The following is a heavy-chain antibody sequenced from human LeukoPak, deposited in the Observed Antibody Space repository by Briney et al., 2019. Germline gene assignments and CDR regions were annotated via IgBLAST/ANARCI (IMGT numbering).Heavy chain of an antibody. CDR1: GFTFTTYS. V-gene: IGHV3-64D*09. CDR2: VRSHGLST. Sequence: GVSLRLSCSASGFTFTTYSMYWVRQAPGKGLEYVSAVRSHGLSTYYADSVEGRFTISRDNSKNTLHLQMSSLRPDDTAVYYCVKGGPYSGAWYLFDYWGQGTLVTVSS. D-gene: IGHD6-19*01. CDR3: VKGGPYSGAWYLFDY. J-gene: IGHJ4*02.